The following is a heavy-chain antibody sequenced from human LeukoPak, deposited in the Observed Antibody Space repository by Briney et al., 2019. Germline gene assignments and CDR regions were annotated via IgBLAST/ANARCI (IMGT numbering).Heavy chain of an antibody. CDR1: GFTFSSYN. V-gene: IGHV3-48*01. J-gene: IGHJ4*02. CDR3: AKEGFDS. CDR2: ISSSSSTI. Sequence: GGSLRLSCAASGFTFSSYNMNWVRQAPGKGLEWVSYISSSSSTIYYADSVKGRFTISRDNSKNTLYLQMNSLRAEDTAVYYCAKEGFDSWGQGTLVTVSS.